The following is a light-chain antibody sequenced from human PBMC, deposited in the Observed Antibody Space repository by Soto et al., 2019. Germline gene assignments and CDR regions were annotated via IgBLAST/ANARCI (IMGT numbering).Light chain of an antibody. J-gene: IGLJ2*01. CDR3: SSYTGSSTYVV. CDR1: SSDVGGYNY. Sequence: QSALTQTASVSGSPGQSITISCTGTSSDVGGYNYVSWYQQHPGKAPKLMIYDVSNRPSGVSNRFSGSKSANTASLTISGLQAEDEADYYCSSYTGSSTYVVFGGGTKLTFL. CDR2: DVS. V-gene: IGLV2-14*01.